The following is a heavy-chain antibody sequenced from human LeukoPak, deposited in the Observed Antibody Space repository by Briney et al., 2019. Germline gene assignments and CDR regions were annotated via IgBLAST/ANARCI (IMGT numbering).Heavy chain of an antibody. J-gene: IGHJ4*02. CDR3: AREGTAMGADY. Sequence: PSETLSLTCTVSGGSVSSGSYYWSWVRQPPGKGLECIGYIYYSGNTNYNPSLKSRVTISVDTSKNQFSLKLSSVTAADTAVYYCAREGTAMGADYWGQGTLVTVSS. CDR1: GGSVSSGSYY. D-gene: IGHD5-18*01. V-gene: IGHV4-61*01. CDR2: IYYSGNT.